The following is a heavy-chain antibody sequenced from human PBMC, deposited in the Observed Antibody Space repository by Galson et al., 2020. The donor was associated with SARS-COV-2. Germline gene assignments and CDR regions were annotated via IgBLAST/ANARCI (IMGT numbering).Heavy chain of an antibody. Sequence: NSGGSLRLSCAASGFPFSTYSMYWVRLAPGKGLEWVSSISTSSSYTYYVDSVKGRFSISRDNPRNSLYLQMNSLRAEDTAVYYCARDEGIRGYNYGRLYYGMDVWGQGTTVTVSS. CDR3: ARDEGIRGYNYGRLYYGMDV. J-gene: IGHJ6*02. CDR1: GFPFSTYS. CDR2: ISTSSSYT. V-gene: IGHV3-21*01. D-gene: IGHD5-18*01.